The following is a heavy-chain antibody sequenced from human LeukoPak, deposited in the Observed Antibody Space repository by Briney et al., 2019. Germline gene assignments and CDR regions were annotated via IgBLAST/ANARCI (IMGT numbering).Heavy chain of an antibody. V-gene: IGHV4-38-2*02. CDR3: ARDLRGGYYDSSGYYSLGY. D-gene: IGHD3-22*01. CDR1: GYSISSGYY. J-gene: IGHJ4*02. CDR2: IYHSGSI. Sequence: SETLSLTCTVSGYSISSGYYWGWIRQPPGKGLEWIGSIYHSGSIYYNPSLKSRVTISVDTSKNQFSLKLSSVTAADTAVYYCARDLRGGYYDSSGYYSLGYWGQGTLVTVSS.